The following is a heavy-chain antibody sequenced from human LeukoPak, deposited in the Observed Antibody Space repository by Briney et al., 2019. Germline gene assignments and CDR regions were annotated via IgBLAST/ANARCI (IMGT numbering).Heavy chain of an antibody. CDR2: INPSGGST. J-gene: IGHJ6*02. V-gene: IGHV1-46*01. D-gene: IGHD2-15*01. CDR1: GYTFTSYG. CDR3: ARDRGAPDCSGGSCYQETTYYYYYGMDV. Sequence: ASVKVSCKASGYTFTSYGISWVRQAPGQGLEWMGIINPSGGSTSYAQKFQGRVTMTRDTSTSTVYMGLSSLRSEDTAVYYCARDRGAPDCSGGSCYQETTYYYYYGMDVWGQGTTVTVSS.